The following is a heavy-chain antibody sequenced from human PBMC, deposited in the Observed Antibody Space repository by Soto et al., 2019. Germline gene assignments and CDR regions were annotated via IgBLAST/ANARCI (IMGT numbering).Heavy chain of an antibody. CDR3: AKSNRGAYDTPDF. D-gene: IGHD3-22*01. Sequence: QVQLVESGGGVVQPGRSLRLSCAASGFSLNDYGMHWVRQPPGKGLEWVAVISYDGRNKYYTDSVRGRFTISRDISKGTLYLQMNSLRPDDTPVYYCAKSNRGAYDTPDFWGQGTLVTVSP. J-gene: IGHJ4*02. V-gene: IGHV3-30*18. CDR1: GFSLNDYG. CDR2: ISYDGRNK.